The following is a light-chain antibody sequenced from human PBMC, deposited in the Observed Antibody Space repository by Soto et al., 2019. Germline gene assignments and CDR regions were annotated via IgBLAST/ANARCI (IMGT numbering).Light chain of an antibody. CDR3: FLAHSGVRV. CDR2: NTH. Sequence: QAVVTQEPSLTVSPGGTVTLTCGSSTGGVTSGHYTYWFQRTPGQAPKTLIYNTHNRHSWAPTRFSGSLLGGKAALTLSGAQPEDEADYYCFLAHSGVRVFGGGTKLTVL. V-gene: IGLV7-46*01. CDR1: TGGVTSGHY. J-gene: IGLJ2*01.